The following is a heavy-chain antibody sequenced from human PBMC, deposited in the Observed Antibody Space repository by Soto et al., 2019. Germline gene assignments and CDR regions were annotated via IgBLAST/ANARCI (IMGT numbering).Heavy chain of an antibody. D-gene: IGHD2-8*01. Sequence: GASVKVSCKASGGTFSSYAISWVRQAPGQGLEWMGGIIPIFGTANYAQKFQGRVTITADESTSTAYMELSSLRSEDTAVYYCARGRMQMVYASLDYWGQGTLVTVSS. CDR2: IIPIFGTA. CDR3: ARGRMQMVYASLDY. J-gene: IGHJ4*02. CDR1: GGTFSSYA. V-gene: IGHV1-69*13.